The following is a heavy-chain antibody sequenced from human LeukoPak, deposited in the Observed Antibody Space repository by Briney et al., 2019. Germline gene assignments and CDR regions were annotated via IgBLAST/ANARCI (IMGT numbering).Heavy chain of an antibody. Sequence: QPGGSLRLSCAASGFTFTTYSTSWVRQAPGKGLEWVANIKQEGSEEYYVDSVKGRFTISRDNAKNSLYLQMNSLRVEDTALYYCARGGFSVYCYYMDVWGKGTTVTVSS. CDR1: GFTFTTYS. CDR3: ARGGFSVYCYYMDV. J-gene: IGHJ6*03. D-gene: IGHD1-26*01. CDR2: IKQEGSEE. V-gene: IGHV3-7*01.